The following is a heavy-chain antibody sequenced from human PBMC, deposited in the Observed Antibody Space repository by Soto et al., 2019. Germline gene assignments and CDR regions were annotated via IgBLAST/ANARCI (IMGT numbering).Heavy chain of an antibody. V-gene: IGHV3-30*04. D-gene: IGHD6-6*01. CDR3: TKSSGGSSSVGMDY. CDR1: GFIFKNYA. Sequence: GGSLRLSFAVSGFIFKNYALNWVRQAPGKGLEWVASITRDGYNKYYADSVKGRFTISRDNSKNALSLQMTALRVEDSSVYYCTKSSGGSSSVGMDYWGPGTLVTVS. J-gene: IGHJ4*02. CDR2: ITRDGYNK.